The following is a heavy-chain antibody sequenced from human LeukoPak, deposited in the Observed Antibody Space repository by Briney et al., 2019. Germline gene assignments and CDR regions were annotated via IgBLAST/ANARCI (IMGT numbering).Heavy chain of an antibody. Sequence: PSETLSLTCAVFGGSISSSSYYWGWIRQPPGKGLEWIGSIYYSGSTYYNPSLKSRVTISVDTSKNQFSLKLSSVTAADTAVYYCARARRYQLLFYPDYWGQGTLVTVSS. J-gene: IGHJ4*02. CDR3: ARARRYQLLFYPDY. CDR1: GGSISSSSYY. D-gene: IGHD2-2*01. CDR2: IYYSGST. V-gene: IGHV4-39*07.